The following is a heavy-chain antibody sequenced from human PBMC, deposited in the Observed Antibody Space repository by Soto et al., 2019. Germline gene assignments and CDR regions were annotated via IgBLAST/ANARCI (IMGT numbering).Heavy chain of an antibody. D-gene: IGHD6-19*01. CDR2: IYYSGST. CDR1: GGSISSSSYY. V-gene: IGHV4-39*01. J-gene: IGHJ5*02. Sequence: KPSETLSLTCTVSGGSISSSSYYWGWIRQPPGKGLEWIGSIYYSGSTYYNPSLKSRVTISVDTSKNQFSLKLSSVTAADTAVYYCARQIAVATLGQNWFDPWGQGPWSPSPQ. CDR3: ARQIAVATLGQNWFDP.